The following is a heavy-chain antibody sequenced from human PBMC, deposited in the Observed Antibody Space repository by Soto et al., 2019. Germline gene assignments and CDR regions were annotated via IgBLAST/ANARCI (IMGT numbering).Heavy chain of an antibody. J-gene: IGHJ6*02. D-gene: IGHD2-2*02. CDR2: ISSSSSYI. Sequence: PVGSLRLSCAASGFTFSSYSMNWFRQARGNGLEWVSSISSSSSYIYYADSVKGRFTISRDNAKNSLYLQMYSLRAEDTAVYYCARDTIVVVPAAIYYYYYGMDVWGQGTTVTVSS. CDR1: GFTFSSYS. CDR3: ARDTIVVVPAAIYYYYYGMDV. V-gene: IGHV3-21*01.